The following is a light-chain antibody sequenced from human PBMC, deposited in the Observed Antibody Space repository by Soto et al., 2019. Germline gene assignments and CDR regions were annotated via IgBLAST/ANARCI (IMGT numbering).Light chain of an antibody. J-gene: IGKJ2*01. CDR1: QGISNW. CDR2: AAS. Sequence: DIQLTQSPSSVSASVGDRVTISCWTSQGISNWLAWYQQKPGKAPKLLIYAASSLHNGVPSRFSGSGSGTFFTLTINSLQPEDFATYFCQQANNFPYTFGQGTKLEIK. V-gene: IGKV1-12*01. CDR3: QQANNFPYT.